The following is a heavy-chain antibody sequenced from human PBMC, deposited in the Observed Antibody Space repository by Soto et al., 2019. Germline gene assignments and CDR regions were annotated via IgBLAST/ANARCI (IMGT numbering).Heavy chain of an antibody. CDR1: GFTFSSYS. CDR3: ARDPLGYNWFDP. V-gene: IGHV3-48*02. CDR2: ISSSSSTI. J-gene: IGHJ5*02. Sequence: EVQLVESGGGLVQPGGSLRLSCAASGFTFSSYSMNWVRQAPGKGLEWVSYISSSSSTIYYADSVKGRFTISRDNAKNSLYLKMNSLRDEDTAVYYCARDPLGYNWFDPWGQGTLVTVSS.